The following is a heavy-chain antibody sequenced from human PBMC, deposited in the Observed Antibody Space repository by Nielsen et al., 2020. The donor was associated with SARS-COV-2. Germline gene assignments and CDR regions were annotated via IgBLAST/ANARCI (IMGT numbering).Heavy chain of an antibody. J-gene: IGHJ6*02. D-gene: IGHD4-17*01. Sequence: ASVKVSCKASGYTFTSYDISWVRQATGQGLEWMGWMNPNSGNTGYAQKFQGRVTMTRNTSISTAYMELSSLRSEDTAVYYCAREGTEPTVPLWGRYYYYYGMDVWGQGTTVTVSS. CDR3: AREGTEPTVPLWGRYYYYYGMDV. CDR1: GYTFTSYD. V-gene: IGHV1-8*01. CDR2: MNPNSGNT.